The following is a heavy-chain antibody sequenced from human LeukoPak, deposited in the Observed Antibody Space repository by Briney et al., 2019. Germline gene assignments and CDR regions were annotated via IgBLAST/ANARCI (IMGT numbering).Heavy chain of an antibody. Sequence: SETLSLTCTVSGGSISSYYWSWTRQPPGKGLEWIGYIYYSGSTNYNPSLKSRVTISVDTSKNQFSLKLSSVTAADTAVYYCARHGRHYDFWSGYRGSEGMDVWGQGTTVTVSS. J-gene: IGHJ6*02. CDR1: GGSISSYY. V-gene: IGHV4-59*08. CDR3: ARHGRHYDFWSGYRGSEGMDV. D-gene: IGHD3-3*01. CDR2: IYYSGST.